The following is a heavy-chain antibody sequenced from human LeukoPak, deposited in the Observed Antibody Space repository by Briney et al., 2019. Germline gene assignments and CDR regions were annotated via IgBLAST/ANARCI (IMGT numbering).Heavy chain of an antibody. V-gene: IGHV1-2*02. Sequence: ASVKVSCKASGYTFTGYYMHWVRQAPGQGLEWMGWIKPNSGGTNFAQKFQGRVTMTRDTSISTAYMELSRLRSDDKAVYYCARDRAVATIGGVDYWGQGTLVTVSS. CDR1: GYTFTGYY. CDR3: ARDRAVATIGGVDY. D-gene: IGHD5-12*01. CDR2: IKPNSGGT. J-gene: IGHJ4*02.